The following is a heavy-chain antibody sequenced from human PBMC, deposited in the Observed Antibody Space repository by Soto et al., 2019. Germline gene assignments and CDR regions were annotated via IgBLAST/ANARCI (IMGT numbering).Heavy chain of an antibody. J-gene: IGHJ4*01. Sequence: QVQLVESGGGVVQPGRSLRLSCAASGFTFSRYGMHWVRQAPGKGLEWVAVISYDGSNKYYADSVKGRFTISRDNSKNTLYLQLNSLRAVDTAVYYCAKEGSTWLQFLYYFDYWGHGTLVTVSS. CDR1: GFTFSRYG. CDR2: ISYDGSNK. V-gene: IGHV3-30*18. CDR3: AKEGSTWLQFLYYFDY. D-gene: IGHD5-12*01.